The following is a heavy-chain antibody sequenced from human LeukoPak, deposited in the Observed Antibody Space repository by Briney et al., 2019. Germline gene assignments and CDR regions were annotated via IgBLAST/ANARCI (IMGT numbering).Heavy chain of an antibody. V-gene: IGHV3-74*01. Sequence: GGSLRLSCAASGFTFSAYWMHWVRQVPGKGLVWVSRINNDGTATFFADSVKGRFTISRDNAKNSIYLQMSSLRVEDTAVYYCAKDIVGGGDDYWGQGTLVIVSS. D-gene: IGHD2-21*02. CDR1: GFTFSAYW. CDR2: INNDGTAT. J-gene: IGHJ4*02. CDR3: AKDIVGGGDDY.